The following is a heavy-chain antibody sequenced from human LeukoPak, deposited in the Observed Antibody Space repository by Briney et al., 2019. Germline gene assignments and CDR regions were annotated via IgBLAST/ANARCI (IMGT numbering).Heavy chain of an antibody. CDR1: GLTFSSSW. D-gene: IGHD5-18*01. J-gene: IGHJ4*02. CDR2: INPDGNKK. V-gene: IGHV3-7*01. Sequence: GGSLRLSCAASGLTFSSSWMDWVRQAPGKGLEWVASINPDGNKKYSADSVKGRFTISRDNAENSLYLQMNSLRVEDTAFYYCARDLAYSRLDYWGQGMLVTVSS. CDR3: ARDLAYSRLDY.